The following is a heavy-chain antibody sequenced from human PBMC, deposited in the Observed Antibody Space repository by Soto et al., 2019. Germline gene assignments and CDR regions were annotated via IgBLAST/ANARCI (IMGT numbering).Heavy chain of an antibody. D-gene: IGHD2-8*01. Sequence: QVQLVESGGGVVQSGRSRRLSCEVSGFNFRSYGMHWVRQAPGKGPEWVASIWPDGSDKFYVDSVKGRFSIYRDNSRKTLYLEMNSLRDEDTAIYYCARGRLGVQPFDSWGRGTLVTVSS. V-gene: IGHV3-33*01. CDR2: IWPDGSDK. CDR3: ARGRLGVQPFDS. CDR1: GFNFRSYG. J-gene: IGHJ5*01.